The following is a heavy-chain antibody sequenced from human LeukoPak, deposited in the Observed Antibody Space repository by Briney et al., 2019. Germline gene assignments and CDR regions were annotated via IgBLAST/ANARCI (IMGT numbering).Heavy chain of an antibody. CDR2: ISGSGGST. CDR3: ANEDGNSGDAFDI. Sequence: GGSLRLSCAASGFTFSNYAMSWLRQAPGKGLEGVSGISGSGGSTFYADSVKGRFTISRENSKKTLYLQMNSLRAEDTAIYYCANEDGNSGDAFDIWGQGTMVTVSS. J-gene: IGHJ3*02. V-gene: IGHV3-23*01. D-gene: IGHD4-23*01. CDR1: GFTFSNYA.